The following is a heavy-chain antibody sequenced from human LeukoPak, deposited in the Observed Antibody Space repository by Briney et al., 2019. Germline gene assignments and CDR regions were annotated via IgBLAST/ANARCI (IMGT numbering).Heavy chain of an antibody. CDR2: ISSSGSTM. V-gene: IGHV3-48*03. Sequence: PGGSLRLSCAASGFIFSSYEMNWVRQAPGKGLEWVSYISSSGSTMYYADSVKGRFTISGDNAKNSLYLQMNSLRAEDTAVYYCASGGMVNRYYDSSGSDYWGQGTLVTVSS. CDR1: GFIFSSYE. J-gene: IGHJ4*02. CDR3: ASGGMVNRYYDSSGSDY. D-gene: IGHD3-22*01.